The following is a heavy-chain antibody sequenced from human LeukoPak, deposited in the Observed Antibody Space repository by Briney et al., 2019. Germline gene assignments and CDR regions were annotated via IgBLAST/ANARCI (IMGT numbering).Heavy chain of an antibody. CDR1: GFPFTRFY. D-gene: IGHD3-22*01. CDR3: ARKDFSSGSFSY. Sequence: GGSLRLSCAVSGFPFTRFYMSWIRQAPGKGLEWISYIGLSGSPLDYAGSVRGRFTISRDNAKNSLYLEMNSLRAEDTAVYYCARKDFSSGSFSYWGQGTLVTVSS. J-gene: IGHJ4*02. CDR2: IGLSGSPL. V-gene: IGHV3-11*04.